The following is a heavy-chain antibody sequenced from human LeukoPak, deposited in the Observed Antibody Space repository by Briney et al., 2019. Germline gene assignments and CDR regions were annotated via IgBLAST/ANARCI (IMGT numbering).Heavy chain of an antibody. D-gene: IGHD5-18*01. CDR2: IIPIFGTA. Sequence: ASVKVSCKASGGTFSSYAISWVRQAPGQGLEWMGGIIPIFGTANYAQKFQGRVTITADESTSTAYMELSSLRSEDTAAYYCAGDSYGIFDYWGQGTLVTVSS. CDR1: GGTFSSYA. J-gene: IGHJ4*02. CDR3: AGDSYGIFDY. V-gene: IGHV1-69*13.